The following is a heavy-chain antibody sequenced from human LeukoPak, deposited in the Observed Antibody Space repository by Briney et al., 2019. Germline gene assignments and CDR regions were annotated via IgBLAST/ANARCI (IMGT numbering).Heavy chain of an antibody. CDR3: ARAMDV. CDR2: IKQDGSEK. CDR1: GFTFSNYW. Sequence: GGSLRLSCVASGFTFSNYWMRWVRQAPGKGLEWVANIKQDGSEKFYVDSVKGRFTISRDNAKNSLYLQMNSLRVEDSAVYYCARAMDVWGQGTTVTVSS. J-gene: IGHJ6*02. V-gene: IGHV3-7*04.